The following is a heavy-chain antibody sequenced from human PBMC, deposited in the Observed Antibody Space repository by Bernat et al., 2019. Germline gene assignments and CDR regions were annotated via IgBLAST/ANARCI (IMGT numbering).Heavy chain of an antibody. CDR3: ARSPYVEMTTIGFDY. V-gene: IGHV2-26*01. J-gene: IGHJ4*02. D-gene: IGHD4-17*01. Sequence: QVTLKESGPVLVKPTETPTLTCTVSGLSLSNARMGVSWIRQPPGKALEWLAHIFSNDEKSYSTSLKSRLTISKNTSKSQVVLTLTNMDPVDTATHYCARSPYVEMTTIGFDYWGQGTLITVSS. CDR2: IFSNDEK. CDR1: GLSLSNARMG.